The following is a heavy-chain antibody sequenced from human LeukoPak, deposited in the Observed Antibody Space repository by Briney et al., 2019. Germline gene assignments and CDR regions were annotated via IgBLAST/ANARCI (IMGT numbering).Heavy chain of an antibody. CDR3: ARSLWFGETVGVY. CDR1: GFTFDDYG. J-gene: IGHJ4*02. V-gene: IGHV3-20*04. D-gene: IGHD3-10*01. Sequence: SGGSLRLSCAASGFTFDDYGMSWVRHAPGKGLEWVSGINWNGGSTGYADSVKGRFTISRGNAKNSLYLQMNSLRAEDTALYYCARSLWFGETVGVYWGQGTLVTVSS. CDR2: INWNGGST.